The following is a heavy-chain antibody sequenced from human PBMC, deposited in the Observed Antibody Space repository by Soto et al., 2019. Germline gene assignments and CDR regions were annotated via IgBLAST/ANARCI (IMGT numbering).Heavy chain of an antibody. D-gene: IGHD3-22*01. Sequence: RASVKVSCKASGGTFSSYAISWVRQAPGQGLEWMGGIIPIFGTANYAQKFQGRVTITADKSTSTAYMELSSLRSEDTAVYYCATPLLLALGPRGDAFDIWGQGTMVTVSS. V-gene: IGHV1-69*06. CDR1: GGTFSSYA. CDR2: IIPIFGTA. CDR3: ATPLLLALGPRGDAFDI. J-gene: IGHJ3*02.